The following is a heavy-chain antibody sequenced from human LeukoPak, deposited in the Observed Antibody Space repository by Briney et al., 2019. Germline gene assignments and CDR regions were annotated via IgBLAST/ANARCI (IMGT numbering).Heavy chain of an antibody. J-gene: IGHJ4*02. Sequence: HPGGSLRLSCAASGFTFSSYAMSWVRQAPGKGLEWVSAISGSGGSTYYADSVKGRLTISRDNSKNTLYLQMNSLRAEDTAVYYCAKDLITYYYGSGSPRPVDYWGQGTLVTVSS. D-gene: IGHD3-10*01. CDR1: GFTFSSYA. CDR2: ISGSGGST. V-gene: IGHV3-23*01. CDR3: AKDLITYYYGSGSPRPVDY.